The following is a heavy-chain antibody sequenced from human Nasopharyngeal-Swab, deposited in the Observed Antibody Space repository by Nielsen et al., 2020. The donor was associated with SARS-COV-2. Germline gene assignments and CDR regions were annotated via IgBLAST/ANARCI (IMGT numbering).Heavy chain of an antibody. D-gene: IGHD1-26*01. CDR2: LGVGGGPT. V-gene: IGHV3-23*01. CDR1: GFSFSTHA. J-gene: IGHJ4*02. Sequence: GGSLRLSCAASGFSFSTHAMTWIRQAPGKGLEWVSSLGVGGGPTYYADSAKGRFTISSDNSKNTLYLQMNSLRAEDTAVYYCAKCSGSGIWDLTPVDYWGQGTLVTVSS. CDR3: AKCSGSGIWDLTPVDY.